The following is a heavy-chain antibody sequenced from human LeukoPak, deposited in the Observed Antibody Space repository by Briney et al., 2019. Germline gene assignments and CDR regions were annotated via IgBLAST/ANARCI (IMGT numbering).Heavy chain of an antibody. CDR2: INSDGSST. J-gene: IGHJ3*02. CDR1: GFTFSSYW. D-gene: IGHD3-9*01. Sequence: PGGSLRLSCAASGFTFSSYWMHRVRQAPGKGLVWVSRINSDGSSTSYADSVKGRFTISRDNAKNSLYLQMNSLRAEDTAVYYCARGHQSRLRYFDWLHAFDIWGQGTMVTVSS. CDR3: ARGHQSRLRYFDWLHAFDI. V-gene: IGHV3-74*01.